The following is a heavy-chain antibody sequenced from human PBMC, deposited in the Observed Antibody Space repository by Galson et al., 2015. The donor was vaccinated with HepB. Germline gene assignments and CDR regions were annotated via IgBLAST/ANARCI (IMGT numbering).Heavy chain of an antibody. D-gene: IGHD6-25*01. V-gene: IGHV3-15*01. CDR3: TTDRTFSSVYYVNYYYYAMHV. CDR1: GFTFNNAW. J-gene: IGHJ6*02. Sequence: SLRLSCAASGFTFNNAWMSWVRQAPGKGLEWVGRIKSKTDGGTTDYAALVKGRFSISRDDSKNILYLQMNSLKTDDTAVYYCTTDRTFSSVYYVNYYYYAMHVWGQGTTVTVSS. CDR2: IKSKTDGGTT.